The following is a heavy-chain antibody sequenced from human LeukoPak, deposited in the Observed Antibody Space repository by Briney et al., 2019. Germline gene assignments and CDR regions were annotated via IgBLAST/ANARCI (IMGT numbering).Heavy chain of an antibody. CDR2: IEQGGSDK. CDR3: ARDPFDL. Sequence: PGGSLRLSCEVSGFTLSNRWMTWVRQAPGKGLEWVATIEQGGSDKFYVDSVKGRFTISGDNAKNSLYLQMNSLRAEDTAVYYCARDPFDLWGQGTLVTVSS. V-gene: IGHV3-7*01. CDR1: GFTLSNRW. J-gene: IGHJ5*02.